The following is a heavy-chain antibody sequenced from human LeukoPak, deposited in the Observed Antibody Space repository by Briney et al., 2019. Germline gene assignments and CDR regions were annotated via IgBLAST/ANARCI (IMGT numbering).Heavy chain of an antibody. Sequence: GGSLRLSCAASGFTFSSYARNWVRQAPGKGLEWVLGISGVDGKTYYADSVKGRFTISSDSSKNTLYLQMNSLRAEDTAVYYCAKGGSGWSYLDYWGQGALVTVSS. CDR1: GFTFSSYA. V-gene: IGHV3-23*01. D-gene: IGHD6-19*01. CDR3: AKGGSGWSYLDY. J-gene: IGHJ4*02. CDR2: ISGVDGKT.